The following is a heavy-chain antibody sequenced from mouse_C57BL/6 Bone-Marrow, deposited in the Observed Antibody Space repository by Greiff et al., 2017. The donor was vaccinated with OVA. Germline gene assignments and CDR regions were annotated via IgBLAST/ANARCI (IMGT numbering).Heavy chain of an antibody. CDR1: GYTFTSYW. V-gene: IGHV1-64*01. J-gene: IGHJ4*01. Sequence: QVQLQQPGAELVKPGASVKLSCKASGYTFTSYWMHWVKQRPGQGLEWIGMIHPNSGSTNSNEKFKSKATLTVDKSSSTAYMQLSSLTSEDAAVYDCARRGLLVYAMDYWGQGTSVTVSS. CDR2: IHPNSGST. D-gene: IGHD2-3*01. CDR3: ARRGLLVYAMDY.